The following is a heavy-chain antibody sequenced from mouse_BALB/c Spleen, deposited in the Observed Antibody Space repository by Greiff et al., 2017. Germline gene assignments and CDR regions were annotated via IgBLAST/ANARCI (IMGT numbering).Heavy chain of an antibody. V-gene: IGHV1-63*02. D-gene: IGHD2-4*01. CDR3: AILDYDGSYAMDY. J-gene: IGHJ4*01. CDR2: IYPGGGYT. Sequence: QVQLQQSGAELVRPGTSVKISCKASGYTFTNYWLGWVKQRPGHGLEWIGDIYPGGGYTNYNEKFKGKATLTADTSSSTAYMQLSSLTSEDSAVYFCAILDYDGSYAMDYWGQGTSVTVSS. CDR1: GYTFTNYW.